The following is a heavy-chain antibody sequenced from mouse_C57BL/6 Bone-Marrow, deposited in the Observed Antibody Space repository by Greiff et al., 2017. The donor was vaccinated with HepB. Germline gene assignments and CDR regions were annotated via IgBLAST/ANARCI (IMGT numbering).Heavy chain of an antibody. V-gene: IGHV1-22*01. CDR1: GYTFTDYN. CDR3: ARSDYYGSSPCY. D-gene: IGHD1-1*01. J-gene: IGHJ2*01. CDR2: INPNNGGT. Sequence: EVQLQQSGPELVKPGASVKMSCKASGYTFTDYNMHWVKQSHGKSLEWIGYINPNNGGTSYNQKFKGKATLTVNKSSSTAYMELRSLTSEDSAVYYCARSDYYGSSPCYWGQGTTLTVSS.